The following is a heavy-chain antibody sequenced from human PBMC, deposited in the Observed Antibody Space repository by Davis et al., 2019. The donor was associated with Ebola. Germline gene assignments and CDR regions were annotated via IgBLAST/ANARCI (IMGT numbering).Heavy chain of an antibody. CDR3: ARGELGYCSSTSCAYYYGMDV. CDR2: IYYSGST. Sequence: GSLRLSCTVSGGSISSYYWSWIRQPPGKGLEWIGYIYYSGSTNYNPSLKSRVTISVDTSKNQFSLKLSSVTAADTAVYYCARGELGYCSSTSCAYYYGMDVWGQGTTVTVSS. J-gene: IGHJ6*02. D-gene: IGHD2-2*01. CDR1: GGSISSYY. V-gene: IGHV4-59*01.